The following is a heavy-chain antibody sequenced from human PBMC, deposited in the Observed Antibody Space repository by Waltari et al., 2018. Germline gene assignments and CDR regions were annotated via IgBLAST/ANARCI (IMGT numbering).Heavy chain of an antibody. CDR1: GFTFSSYS. Sequence: EVQLVESGGGLVKPGGSLRLSCSASGFTFSSYSMNWVRQAPGKGLEWVSSISSSSSYIYYADSVKGRFTISRDNAKNSLYLQMNSLRAEDTAVYYCARLWKNGMDVWGQGTTVTVSS. CDR3: ARLWKNGMDV. CDR2: ISSSSSYI. D-gene: IGHD1-1*01. J-gene: IGHJ6*02. V-gene: IGHV3-21*01.